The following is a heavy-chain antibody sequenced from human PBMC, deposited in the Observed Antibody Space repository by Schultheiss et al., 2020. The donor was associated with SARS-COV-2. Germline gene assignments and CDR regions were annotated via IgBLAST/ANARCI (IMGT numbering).Heavy chain of an antibody. J-gene: IGHJ4*02. Sequence: SQTLSLTCTVSGGSISSGGYYWSWIRQHPGKGLEWIGYIYSSGSTNYNPSLKSRVTISVDTSKNQFSLKLSSVTAADTAVYYCARHPSIAEYYFDYWGQGTLVTVSS. D-gene: IGHD6-6*01. CDR2: IYSSGST. CDR1: GGSISSGGYY. V-gene: IGHV4-31*03. CDR3: ARHPSIAEYYFDY.